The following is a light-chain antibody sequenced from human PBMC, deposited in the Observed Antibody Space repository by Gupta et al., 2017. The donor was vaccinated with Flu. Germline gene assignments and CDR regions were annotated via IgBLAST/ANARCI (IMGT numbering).Light chain of an antibody. CDR2: GTS. CDR3: HHDGNSPCT. Sequence: GTLSLSPGESVTRSCRAGESVNRNHLAWYQQKPGQAPRLLMYGTSNRAPGIPDRFSGGGSGTDFTLTINRLEPEDSAVFYCHHDGNSPCTFGQGTKLEIK. CDR1: ESVNRNH. J-gene: IGKJ2*02. V-gene: IGKV3-20*01.